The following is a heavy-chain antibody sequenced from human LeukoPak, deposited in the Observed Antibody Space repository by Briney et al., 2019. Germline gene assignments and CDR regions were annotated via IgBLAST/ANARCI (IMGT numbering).Heavy chain of an antibody. J-gene: IGHJ4*02. CDR1: GGSTSSSSYY. Sequence: SETLSLTCTVSGGSTSSSSYYWGWIRQPPGKGLEWIGSVYYSGSPYYNPSLKSRVTISVDSSKTQFSLKVTSVTAADTAVYYCARLSYGSGCYDYWGQGTLVTVSS. V-gene: IGHV4-39*01. CDR3: ARLSYGSGCYDY. CDR2: VYYSGSP. D-gene: IGHD6-19*01.